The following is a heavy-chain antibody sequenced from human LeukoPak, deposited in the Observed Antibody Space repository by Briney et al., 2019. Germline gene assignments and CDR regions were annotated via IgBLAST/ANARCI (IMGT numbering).Heavy chain of an antibody. V-gene: IGHV1-46*01. CDR3: ARANYDYVWGSYRYLLDY. Sequence: PGASVKVSCKASGYTFTSYYMHWVRQAPGQGLEWMGIINPSGGSTSYAQKFQGRVTMTRDMSTSTVYMELSSLRSEDTAVYYCARANYDYVWGSYRYLLDYWGQGTLVTVSS. CDR2: INPSGGST. D-gene: IGHD3-16*02. CDR1: GYTFTSYY. J-gene: IGHJ4*02.